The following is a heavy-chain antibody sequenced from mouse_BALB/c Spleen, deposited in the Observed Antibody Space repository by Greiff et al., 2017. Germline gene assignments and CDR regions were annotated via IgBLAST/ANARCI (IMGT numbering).Heavy chain of an antibody. CDR2: ISSGSSTI. CDR1: GFTFSSFG. CDR3: ARNYRYSYYAMDY. Sequence: EVHLVESGGGLVQPGGSRKLSCAASGFTFSSFGMHWVRQAPEKGLEWVAYISSGSSTIYYADTVKGRFTISRDNPKNTLFLQMTSLRSEDTAMYYCARNYRYSYYAMDYRGQGTSVTVSS. D-gene: IGHD2-14*01. V-gene: IGHV5-17*02. J-gene: IGHJ4*01.